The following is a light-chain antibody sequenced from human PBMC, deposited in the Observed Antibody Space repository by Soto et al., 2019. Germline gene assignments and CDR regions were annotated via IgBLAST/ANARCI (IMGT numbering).Light chain of an antibody. CDR1: QSISSW. J-gene: IGKJ1*01. CDR3: QQYNSYLRT. V-gene: IGKV1-5*01. CDR2: DAS. Sequence: GDRVTITCRASQSISSWLAWYQQKPGKAPKLLIYDASSLESGVPSRFSGSGSGTEFTITISSLQPDDFATYYCQQYNSYLRTFGQGTKVEIK.